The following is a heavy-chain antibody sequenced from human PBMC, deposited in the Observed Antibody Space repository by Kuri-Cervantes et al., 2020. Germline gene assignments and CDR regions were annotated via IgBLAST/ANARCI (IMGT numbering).Heavy chain of an antibody. V-gene: IGHV3-48*02. D-gene: IGHD4-23*01. Sequence: GGSLRLSCAASGFTFSNAWMNWVRQAPGRGLEWLSLISSSSSPIYYADSVRGRFTSSRDNAKNALYLQMNSLRDVDTAVYYCARYHDYGGNVGPKVDHWGQGTLVTVSS. CDR1: GFTFSNAW. CDR3: ARYHDYGGNVGPKVDH. J-gene: IGHJ4*02. CDR2: ISSSSSPI.